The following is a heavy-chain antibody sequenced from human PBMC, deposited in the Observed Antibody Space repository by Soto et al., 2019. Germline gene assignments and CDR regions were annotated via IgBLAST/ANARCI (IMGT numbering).Heavy chain of an antibody. D-gene: IGHD6-6*01. J-gene: IGHJ5*02. CDR2: IGPESGAT. V-gene: IGHV1-2*02. CDR1: GYTFTGHY. Sequence: ASVKVSCKASGYTFTGHYIHWVRQAPEQGPEWMGEIGPESGATRYAQRFQGRVTMTRDMSITTVYMELNNLSPDDTAVYYCVRDHYSSSGWFDPWGQGTPVTVSS. CDR3: VRDHYSSSGWFDP.